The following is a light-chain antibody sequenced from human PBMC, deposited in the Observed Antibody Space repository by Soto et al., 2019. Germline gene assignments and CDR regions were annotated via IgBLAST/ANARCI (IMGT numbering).Light chain of an antibody. CDR3: QQSYDNPPSWT. J-gene: IGKJ1*01. Sequence: DIQMTQSPSSLSASVGDRVTITCRASQSIGFLLNWYQQKPGKAPKLLIYSASNLQIGVPSRFSASGSGTDFTLTISSLQPEDFATYYGQQSYDNPPSWTLGQGTKVEIE. V-gene: IGKV1-39*01. CDR2: SAS. CDR1: QSIGFL.